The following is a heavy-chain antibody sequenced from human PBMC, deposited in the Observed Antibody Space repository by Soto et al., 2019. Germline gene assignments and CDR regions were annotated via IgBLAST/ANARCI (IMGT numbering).Heavy chain of an antibody. J-gene: IGHJ4*02. CDR2: ISYDGSDK. CDR3: AKALGELSPESYDY. D-gene: IGHD3-16*02. Sequence: QVQLVESGGGVMQPGRSLRLSCAASGFTFSIYAMHWVRKAPGKGLERVPVISYDGSDKYYADSVKGRFTISRDNSKNTLTLQMNSLRADDTAVYYCAKALGELSPESYDYWGQGTLITVSS. V-gene: IGHV3-30*18. CDR1: GFTFSIYA.